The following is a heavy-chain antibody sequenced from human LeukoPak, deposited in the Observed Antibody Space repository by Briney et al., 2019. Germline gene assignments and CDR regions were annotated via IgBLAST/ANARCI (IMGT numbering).Heavy chain of an antibody. CDR1: GFTFKYFA. CDR3: AKERTTMVRGVIREFDP. J-gene: IGHJ5*02. D-gene: IGHD3-10*01. V-gene: IGHV3-23*01. CDR2: ISGSGGST. Sequence: GGAVRLSCAASGFTFKYFAMSWDRQAPGKGLEWVSAISGSGGSTYYADSVKGRFTISRDNSKNTLYLQMNSLRAEDTAVYYCAKERTTMVRGVIREFDPWGQRIMVTVSS.